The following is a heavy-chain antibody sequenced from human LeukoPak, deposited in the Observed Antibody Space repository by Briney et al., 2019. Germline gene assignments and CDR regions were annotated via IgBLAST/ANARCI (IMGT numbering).Heavy chain of an antibody. CDR3: ARDPGHLDAFDI. Sequence: SETLSLTCTVSGGSISSYCWSWIRQPPGKGLEWIGYIYYSGSTNYNPSLKSRVTISVDTSKNQFSLKLSSVTAADTAVYYCARDPGHLDAFDIWGQGTMVTVSS. CDR2: IYYSGST. V-gene: IGHV4-59*01. J-gene: IGHJ3*02. CDR1: GGSISSYC.